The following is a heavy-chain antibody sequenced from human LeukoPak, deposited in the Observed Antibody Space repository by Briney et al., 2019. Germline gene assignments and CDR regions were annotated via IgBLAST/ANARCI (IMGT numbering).Heavy chain of an antibody. CDR3: ARGRGWLQSTPFDY. Sequence: PSETLSLTCTVSGGSVSSGSYYWSWVRRPPGKGLEWIGFIYYSGSTDHNPSLKSRVTMSVDTSKNQFSLKLSSVTAADTAVYYCARGRGWLQSTPFDYWGQGTLVTVSS. V-gene: IGHV4-61*01. J-gene: IGHJ4*02. D-gene: IGHD5-24*01. CDR1: GGSVSSGSYY. CDR2: IYYSGST.